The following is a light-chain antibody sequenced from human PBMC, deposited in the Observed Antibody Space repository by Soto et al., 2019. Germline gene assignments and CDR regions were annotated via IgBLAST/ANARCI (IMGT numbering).Light chain of an antibody. J-gene: IGKJ2*01. CDR3: QPRFRAPPP. Sequence: DIQMTQSPSSLSASVGDRVTITCRASQGVSAYLLWYQQTQGRAPKLLIYAASNLVSGVPSRFSGSGSGTNFPLPLRRLQTGGFGNFLLQPRFRAPPPFGQGTKLETK. CDR2: AAS. V-gene: IGKV1-39*01. CDR1: QGVSAY.